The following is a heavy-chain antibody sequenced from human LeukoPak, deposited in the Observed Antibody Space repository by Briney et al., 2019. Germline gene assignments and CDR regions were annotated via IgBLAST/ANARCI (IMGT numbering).Heavy chain of an antibody. J-gene: IGHJ3*02. Sequence: PSETLSLTCTVSGGSISSYYWSWIRQPPGKDLKGFGGISYSGSTNYNPSLKSRVTISVDTPKKQFSLKLSSVTAADTAVYYCARDTYSYDTSGDAFDIWGQGTMVTVSS. V-gene: IGHV4-59*01. CDR2: ISYSGST. CDR1: GGSISSYY. D-gene: IGHD3-22*01. CDR3: ARDTYSYDTSGDAFDI.